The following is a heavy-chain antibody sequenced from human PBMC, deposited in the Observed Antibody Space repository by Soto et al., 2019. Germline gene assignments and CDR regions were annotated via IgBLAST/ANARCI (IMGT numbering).Heavy chain of an antibody. J-gene: IGHJ6*03. V-gene: IGHV3-11*01. CDR1: GFTFSDYY. CDR2: ISSLGDTI. D-gene: IGHD3-3*01. Sequence: GGSLRLSCAASGFTFSDYYMTWIRQAPGKGLEWVSCISSLGDTIYYADSMKGRFTISRDNAEDSLYLQMNSLRAEDTAVYYCARTHDFWRGNITPYYMDVWGKGTTVTVSS. CDR3: ARTHDFWRGNITPYYMDV.